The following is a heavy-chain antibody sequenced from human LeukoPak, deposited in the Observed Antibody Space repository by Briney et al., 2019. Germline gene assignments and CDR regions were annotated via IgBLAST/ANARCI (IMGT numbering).Heavy chain of an antibody. V-gene: IGHV4-4*07. Sequence: SETLSLTCTVSGGSISSYYWSWIRQPAGKGLEWIGRIYTSGSTTYNPSLKSRVTMSVDTSKNQFSLKLSSVTAADTAVYYCARVYGSGSYYNGYYYYYMDVWGKGTTVTISS. J-gene: IGHJ6*03. CDR2: IYTSGST. D-gene: IGHD3-10*01. CDR1: GGSISSYY. CDR3: ARVYGSGSYYNGYYYYYMDV.